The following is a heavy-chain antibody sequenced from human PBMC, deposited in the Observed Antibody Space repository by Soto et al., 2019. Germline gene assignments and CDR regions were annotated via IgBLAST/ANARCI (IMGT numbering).Heavy chain of an antibody. CDR1: GGSISSGGYY. V-gene: IGHV4-31*03. CDR2: IYYSGST. D-gene: IGHD5-18*01. CDR3: ARGGYKRWFDP. Sequence: SETLSLTCTVSGGSISSGGYYWSWIRQHPGKGLEWIGHIYYSGSTYYNPSLKSRVTISVDTSKNQFSLKLSSVTAADTAVYYCARGGYKRWFDPWGQGTLVTVSS. J-gene: IGHJ5*02.